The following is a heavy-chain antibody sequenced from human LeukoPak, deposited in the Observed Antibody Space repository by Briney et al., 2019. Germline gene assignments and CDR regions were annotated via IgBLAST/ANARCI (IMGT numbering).Heavy chain of an antibody. J-gene: IGHJ4*02. V-gene: IGHV3-48*03. D-gene: IGHD5-18*01. CDR2: ISSSGSTI. CDR3: AREAAMAPIDY. CDR1: GFTFSSYE. Sequence: GGSLRLSCAASGFTFSSYEMNWVRQAPGKGLGWVSYISSSGSTIYYADSVKGRFTISRDNAKNSLYLQMNSLRAEDTAVYYCAREAAMAPIDYWGQGTLVTVSS.